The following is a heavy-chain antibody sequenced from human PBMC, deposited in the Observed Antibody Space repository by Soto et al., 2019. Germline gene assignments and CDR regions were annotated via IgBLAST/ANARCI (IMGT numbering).Heavy chain of an antibody. CDR1: GYSFTSYW. CDR2: IDPSDSYT. D-gene: IGHD4-17*01. CDR3: ARDYGDNGGIDP. V-gene: IGHV5-10-1*01. Sequence: PGESRKISCKGSGYSFTSYWISWVRQMPGKGLEWMGRIDPSDSYTNYSPSFQGHVTISADKSISTAYLQWSSLKASDTAMYYWARDYGDNGGIDPWGQGTLVTVSS. J-gene: IGHJ5*02.